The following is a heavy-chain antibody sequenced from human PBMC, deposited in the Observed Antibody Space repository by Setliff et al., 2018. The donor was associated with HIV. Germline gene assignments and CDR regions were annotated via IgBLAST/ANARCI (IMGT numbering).Heavy chain of an antibody. J-gene: IGHJ6*03. CDR3: AISPTTTFWSGSTYYYYMDV. V-gene: IGHV4-59*01. CDR2: IYYSGST. CDR1: GGSISSYY. D-gene: IGHD3-3*01. Sequence: NPSETLSLTCTVSGGSISSYYWSWIRQPPGKGLEWIGYIYYSGSTNYNPSLQSRVTISVDTSKNQFSLKLNSVTAADKAVYYCAISPTTTFWSGSTYYYYMDVWGKGTTGTVS.